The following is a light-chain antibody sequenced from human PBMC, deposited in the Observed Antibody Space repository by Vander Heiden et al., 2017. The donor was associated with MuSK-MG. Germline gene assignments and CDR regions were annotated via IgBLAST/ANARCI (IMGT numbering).Light chain of an antibody. Sequence: EIVMTQSPATLSVSPGERATLSCRASQSVNSNLAWYQQKPGQSPRLLIYGASTRATGIPARFSGSGYGTEFTLTISSLQSEDFAFYYCQQNNNWPPYTFGQGTKLEIK. V-gene: IGKV3-15*01. CDR1: QSVNSN. CDR2: GAS. CDR3: QQNNNWPPYT. J-gene: IGKJ2*01.